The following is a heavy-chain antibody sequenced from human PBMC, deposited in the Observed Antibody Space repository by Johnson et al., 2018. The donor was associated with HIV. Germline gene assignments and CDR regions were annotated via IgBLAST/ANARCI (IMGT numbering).Heavy chain of an antibody. CDR1: GFTFNTNW. Sequence: VQLVESGGDLVQPGGSLRLSCVGSGFTFNTNWMHWVRQAPGKGLVWVSRINSDGSSTSYADSVKGRFTISRDNAKNTLYLQMNSLRAEDTAVYYCARDLHDAFDIRGQGTMVAVSS. V-gene: IGHV3-74*01. J-gene: IGHJ3*02. CDR3: ARDLHDAFDI. CDR2: INSDGSST.